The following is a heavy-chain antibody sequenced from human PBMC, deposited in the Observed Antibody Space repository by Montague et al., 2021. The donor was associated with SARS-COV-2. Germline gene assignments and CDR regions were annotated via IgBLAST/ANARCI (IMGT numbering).Heavy chain of an antibody. Sequence: SETLSLTCTVSGGSISSPDYYWGWIRQSPGMGLEWIGSISYAGRTYYNPSLRSRVSFSMDTSQNHFSLSLNSVTAADTAVYFCARQLPSYFSTNKCYPDYFDVWGQGAPVTVSS. V-gene: IGHV4-39*01. CDR3: ARQLPSYFSTNKCYPDYFDV. CDR2: ISYAGRT. D-gene: IGHD2-8*01. CDR1: GGSISSPDYY. J-gene: IGHJ4*02.